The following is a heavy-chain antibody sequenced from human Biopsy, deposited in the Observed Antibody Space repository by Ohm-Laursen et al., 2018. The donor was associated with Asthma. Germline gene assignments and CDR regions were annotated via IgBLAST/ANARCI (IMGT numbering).Heavy chain of an antibody. V-gene: IGHV4-59*01. D-gene: IGHD6-13*01. J-gene: IGHJ4*02. Sequence: TLSLICTVSPGSINDYYWNWIRQFPGKGLEWMGYVYSTGSTRYNPSLKSRVTISVDTSVNQVSLKLTSMTAADTAVYYCARATSTWSQSGPHYFDHWGQGALVTVSS. CDR3: ARATSTWSQSGPHYFDH. CDR2: VYSTGST. CDR1: PGSINDYY.